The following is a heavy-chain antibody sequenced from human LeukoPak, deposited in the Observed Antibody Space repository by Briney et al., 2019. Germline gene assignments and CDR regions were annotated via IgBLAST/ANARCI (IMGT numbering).Heavy chain of an antibody. CDR2: ISGSGYSA. V-gene: IGHV3-23*01. J-gene: IGHJ4*02. CDR1: GFTFSSYA. CDR3: AVFSSVWYA. Sequence: GGSLRLSCAASGFTFSSYALSWVRQAPGKGLEWVSAISGSGYSAYYADSVRGRFTISRDNSKNTLYLQLNNLRAEDTAVYYYAVFSSVWYAWGQGTLVTVSS. D-gene: IGHD6-19*01.